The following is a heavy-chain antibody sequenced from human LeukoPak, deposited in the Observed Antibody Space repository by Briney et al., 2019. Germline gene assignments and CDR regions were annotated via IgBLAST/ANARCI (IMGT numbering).Heavy chain of an antibody. V-gene: IGHV1-18*01. CDR3: ARGQSGFLELGNWFDP. CDR2: TSAYNGNT. CDR1: GYTFTSYG. Sequence: GASVKVSCKASGYTFTSYGISWVRQAPGQGLEWMGWTSAYNGNTNYAQKLQGRVTMTTDTSTSTAYMELRSLRSDDTAVYYCARGQSGFLELGNWFDPWGQGTLVTVSS. D-gene: IGHD3-3*01. J-gene: IGHJ5*02.